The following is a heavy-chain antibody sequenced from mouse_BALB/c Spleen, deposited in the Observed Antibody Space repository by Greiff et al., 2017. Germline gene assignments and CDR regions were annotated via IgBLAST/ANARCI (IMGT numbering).Heavy chain of an antibody. J-gene: IGHJ4*01. D-gene: IGHD2-10*01. Sequence: DVKLVESGGGLVKPGGSLKLSCAASGFTFSSYAMSWVRQTPEKRLEWVASISSGGSTYYPDSVKGRFTISRDNARNILYLQMSSLRSEDTAMYYCARHASYGGAMDYWGQGTSVTVSS. V-gene: IGHV5-6-5*01. CDR3: ARHASYGGAMDY. CDR2: ISSGGST. CDR1: GFTFSSYA.